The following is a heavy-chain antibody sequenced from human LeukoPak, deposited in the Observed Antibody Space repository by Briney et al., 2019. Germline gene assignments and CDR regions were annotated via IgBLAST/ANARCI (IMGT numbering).Heavy chain of an antibody. V-gene: IGHV1-8*01. J-gene: IGHJ5*02. CDR1: GYTFTSYD. CDR2: MNPNSGNT. Sequence: GASVKVSCKASGYTFTSYDINWVRQATGQGLEWMGWMNPNSGNTGYAQKFQGRVTMTRNTSISTAYMELSSLRSEDTAVYYCARVRGYSYGQLHPLNWFDPWGQGTLVTVSS. CDR3: ARVRGYSYGQLHPLNWFDP. D-gene: IGHD5-18*01.